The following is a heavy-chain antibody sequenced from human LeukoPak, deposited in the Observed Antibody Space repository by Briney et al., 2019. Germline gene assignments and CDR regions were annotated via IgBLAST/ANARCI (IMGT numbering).Heavy chain of an antibody. V-gene: IGHV3-11*01. CDR1: GFSFSDYY. CDR3: AKDIRHNSQFLDQYYFDS. J-gene: IGHJ4*02. Sequence: GGSLRLSCAASGFSFSDYYMSWIRQAPGKGLEWISKISHSGDTIYYADSVKGRFTISRDNTENSLFLQMNSLRAEDTAVYYCAKDIRHNSQFLDQYYFDSWGQGTLVTVYS. D-gene: IGHD3/OR15-3a*01. CDR2: ISHSGDTI.